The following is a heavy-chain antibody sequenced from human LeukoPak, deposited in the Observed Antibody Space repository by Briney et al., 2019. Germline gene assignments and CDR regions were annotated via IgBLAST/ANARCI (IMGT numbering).Heavy chain of an antibody. CDR3: ATPGTISVVRGVMGY. Sequence: GGSLRLSCAASGFIFSSYGMHWVRQAPDKGLEWVAFIGYDGSDTYYADSVKGRFTISRDNSKNTLFLHMNSLKFEDTAVYYCATPGTISVVRGVMGYWGQGILVTVSS. J-gene: IGHJ4*02. CDR1: GFIFSSYG. V-gene: IGHV3-30*02. CDR2: IGYDGSDT. D-gene: IGHD3-10*01.